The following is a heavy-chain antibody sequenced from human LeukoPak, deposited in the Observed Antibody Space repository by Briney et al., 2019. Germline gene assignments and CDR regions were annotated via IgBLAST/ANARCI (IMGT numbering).Heavy chain of an antibody. Sequence: SETLSLTCTVSGGSISSGGYYWSWIRQHPGKGLEWIGYIYYSGSTYYNPSLKSRVTISVDTSKNQFSLKLSSVTAADTAVYYCARDDSNWGRWASDIWGQGTMVTVSS. CDR2: IYYSGST. CDR1: GGSISSGGYY. J-gene: IGHJ3*02. V-gene: IGHV4-31*03. D-gene: IGHD4-11*01. CDR3: ARDDSNWGRWASDI.